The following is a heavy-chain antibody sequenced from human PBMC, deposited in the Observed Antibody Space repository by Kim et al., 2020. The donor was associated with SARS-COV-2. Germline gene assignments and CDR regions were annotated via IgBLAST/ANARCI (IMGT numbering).Heavy chain of an antibody. CDR1: GFSFSSYS. D-gene: IGHD3-10*01. V-gene: IGHV3-21*04. CDR2: ISSSSSYI. Sequence: GGSLRLSCAASGFSFSSYSMNWVRQAPGKGLEWVSSISSSSSYIYYADSVKGRFTISRDNAKNSLYLQMNSLRAEDTAVYYCARDLLFSRQEGSGSYWDEIMKIYYYYYGMDVWGQGTTVTVSS. CDR3: ARDLLFSRQEGSGSYWDEIMKIYYYYYGMDV. J-gene: IGHJ6*02.